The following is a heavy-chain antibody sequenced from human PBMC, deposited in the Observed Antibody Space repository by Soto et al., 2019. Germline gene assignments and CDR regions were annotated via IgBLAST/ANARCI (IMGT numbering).Heavy chain of an antibody. Sequence: QVQLVQSGAEVKKPGASVKVSCKASGYTFPNYGISWVRQAPGQGLEWMGWISAYSGNTNDAQKLQGRVTMTTDTSTSTAYMELRSLRSDDTAVYYCAREQYCGGDCYSDFDYYYYGMDVWGQGTTVTVSS. D-gene: IGHD2-21*02. CDR3: AREQYCGGDCYSDFDYYYYGMDV. CDR1: GYTFPNYG. J-gene: IGHJ6*02. V-gene: IGHV1-18*01. CDR2: ISAYSGNT.